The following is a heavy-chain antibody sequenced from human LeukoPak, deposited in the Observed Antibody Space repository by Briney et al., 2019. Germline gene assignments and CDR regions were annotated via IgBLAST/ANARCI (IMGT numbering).Heavy chain of an antibody. D-gene: IGHD5-24*01. J-gene: IGHJ4*02. Sequence: SETLSLTWPVSGGSISNYYYWTWIRQPPGKGLEWIGYVYYTGSTNFNPSLKSRVTMSLDTSRNQFSLKLTSLTAADTAVYYCARGAMATTPFFDYWGQGTLVTVSS. CDR1: GGSISNYY. V-gene: IGHV4-59*01. CDR2: VYYTGST. CDR3: ARGAMATTPFFDY.